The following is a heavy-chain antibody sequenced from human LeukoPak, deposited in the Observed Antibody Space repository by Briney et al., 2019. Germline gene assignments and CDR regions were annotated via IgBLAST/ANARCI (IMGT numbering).Heavy chain of an antibody. CDR2: IYYTGGT. D-gene: IGHD5-12*01. J-gene: IGHJ4*02. CDR1: GGSISSANYY. Sequence: SQTLSLTCTVSGGSISSANYYWNWIRQPPGKGLEWFGYIYYTGGTYYNPSLKSRVTISVDTSKNQFSLKLNSVTAADTAVYYCARDYGGYGRFDFWGQGTLVTLSS. CDR3: ARDYGGYGRFDF. V-gene: IGHV4-30-4*08.